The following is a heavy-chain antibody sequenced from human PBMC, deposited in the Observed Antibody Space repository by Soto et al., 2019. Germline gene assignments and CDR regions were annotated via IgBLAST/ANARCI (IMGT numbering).Heavy chain of an antibody. CDR2: INHSGST. J-gene: IGHJ6*02. V-gene: IGHV4-34*01. CDR3: ARGQGRITIFGVVNPWYYYGMDV. CDR1: GGSFSGYY. D-gene: IGHD3-3*01. Sequence: SETLSLTCDVYGGSFSGYYCSWIRQPPGKGLEWIGEINHSGSTNYNPSLKSRVTISVDTSKNQFSLKLSSVTAADTAVYYCARGQGRITIFGVVNPWYYYGMDVWGQGTTVTVYS.